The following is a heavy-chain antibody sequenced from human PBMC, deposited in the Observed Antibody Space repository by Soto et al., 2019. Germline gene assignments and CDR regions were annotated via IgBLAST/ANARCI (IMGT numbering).Heavy chain of an antibody. V-gene: IGHV1-8*01. CDR1: GYIFTSDD. CDR3: ARPGGVSVAFDM. Sequence: ASVKVSCKASGYIFTSDDINWVRQVTGQGLEWMGWMNPNSGNTGYAQKFQGRVTMTRNTSISTAYMELSSLRSEDTAVYYGARPGGVSVAFDMWGQXTMVTVSS. D-gene: IGHD2-8*01. J-gene: IGHJ3*02. CDR2: MNPNSGNT.